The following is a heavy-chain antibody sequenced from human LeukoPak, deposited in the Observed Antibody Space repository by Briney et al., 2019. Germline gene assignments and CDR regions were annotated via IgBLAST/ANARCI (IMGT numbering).Heavy chain of an antibody. D-gene: IGHD4-23*01. CDR3: ARKTVVGSYFDY. V-gene: IGHV3-7*03. CDR2: IKQDGSDK. CDR1: GFTFSNAW. Sequence: GGSLRLSCAASGFTFSNAWMSWVRQAPGKGLEWVANIKQDGSDKYYVDSVKGRFTISRDNAKNSLYLQMNSLRAEDTAVYYCARKTVVGSYFDYWGQGTPVTVPS. J-gene: IGHJ4*02.